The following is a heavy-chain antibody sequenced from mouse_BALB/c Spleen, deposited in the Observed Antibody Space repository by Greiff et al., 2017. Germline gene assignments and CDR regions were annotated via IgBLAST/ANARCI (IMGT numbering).Heavy chain of an antibody. V-gene: IGHV1-20*02. CDR3: AREGITTATDYFDY. D-gene: IGHD1-2*01. CDR2: INPYNGDT. CDR1: GYSFTGYF. Sequence: VQLKESGPELVKPGASVKISCKASGYSFTGYFMNWVMQSHGKSLEWIGRINPYNGDTFYNQKFKGKATLTVDKSSSTAHMELRSLASEDSAVYYCAREGITTATDYFDYWGQGTTLTVSS. J-gene: IGHJ2*01.